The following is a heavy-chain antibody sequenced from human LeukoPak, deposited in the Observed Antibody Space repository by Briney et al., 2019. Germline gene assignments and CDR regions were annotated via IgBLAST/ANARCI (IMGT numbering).Heavy chain of an antibody. J-gene: IGHJ4*02. CDR3: ARVRSWTYFDY. Sequence: GASVKVSCKASGYTFTGYYMRWVRQAPGQGLEWMGWINPNSGGTNYAQKFQGRVTMTRDTSISTAYMEPSRLRSDDTAVYYCARVRSWTYFDYWGQGTLVTVSS. D-gene: IGHD6-13*01. V-gene: IGHV1-2*02. CDR2: INPNSGGT. CDR1: GYTFTGYY.